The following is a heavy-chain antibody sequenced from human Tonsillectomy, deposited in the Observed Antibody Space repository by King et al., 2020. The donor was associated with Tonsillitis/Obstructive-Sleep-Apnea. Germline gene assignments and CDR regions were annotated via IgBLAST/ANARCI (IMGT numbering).Heavy chain of an antibody. J-gene: IGHJ4*02. Sequence: QRQLVQSGAEVKKPGSSVKVSCKASGDTFSRYAISWVRQAPGQGLEWMGGIIPIFVLANYAQKFQGRVTITADKSTSTAYMELSSLRSEDTAVYYCASQYYDSSCYYYFDYWGQGTLVTVSS. CDR3: ASQYYDSSCYYYFDY. D-gene: IGHD3-22*01. CDR1: GDTFSRYA. CDR2: IIPIFVLA. V-gene: IGHV1-69*17.